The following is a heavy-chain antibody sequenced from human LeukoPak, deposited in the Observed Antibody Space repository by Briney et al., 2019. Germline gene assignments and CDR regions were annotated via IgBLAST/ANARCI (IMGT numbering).Heavy chain of an antibody. CDR3: ARGEVLDSSGYYNY. CDR2: IYHSGST. J-gene: IGHJ4*02. D-gene: IGHD3-22*01. Sequence: SETLSLTCTVSGGSISSGGYYWSWIRQPPGKGLEWIGYIYHSGSTYYNPPLKSRVTISVDRSKNQFSLKLSSVTAADTAVYYCARGEVLDSSGYYNYWGQGTLVTVSS. V-gene: IGHV4-30-2*01. CDR1: GGSISSGGYY.